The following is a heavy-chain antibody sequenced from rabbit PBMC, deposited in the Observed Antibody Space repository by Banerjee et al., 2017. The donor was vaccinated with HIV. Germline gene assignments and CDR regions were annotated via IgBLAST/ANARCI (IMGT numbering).Heavy chain of an antibody. CDR2: IYTGDGNT. D-gene: IGHD6-1*01. J-gene: IGHJ6*01. CDR1: GFSFSNNYY. V-gene: IGHV1S40*01. Sequence: QSLEESGGDLVKPGASLTLTCTASGFSFSNNYYMCWVRQAPGKGLEWIGCIYTGDGNTIYASWAKGRFTSSKTSSTTVTLQMTSLTAADTATYFCARINAGYDYTMDLRGPGTLVTVS. CDR3: ARINAGYDYTMDL.